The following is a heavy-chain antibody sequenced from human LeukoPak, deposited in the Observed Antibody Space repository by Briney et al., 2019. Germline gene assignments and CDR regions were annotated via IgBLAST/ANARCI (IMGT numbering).Heavy chain of an antibody. CDR1: GFTFSSYW. V-gene: IGHV3-7*01. J-gene: IGHJ4*02. CDR2: IKQDGSEK. D-gene: IGHD3-3*01. Sequence: GGSLRLSCAASGFTFSSYWMSWVRQAPGKGLEWVANIKQDGSEKYYVDSVKGRFTISRDNAKNSLYLQMNSLRAEDTAVYYCARDQSTIFGVDKLDYWGQGTLVTVSS. CDR3: ARDQSTIFGVDKLDY.